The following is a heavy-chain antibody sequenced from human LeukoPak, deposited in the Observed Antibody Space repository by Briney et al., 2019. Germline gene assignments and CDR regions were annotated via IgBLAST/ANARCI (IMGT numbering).Heavy chain of an antibody. V-gene: IGHV3-30*02. CDR2: IRYDGSNK. J-gene: IGHJ6*02. CDR1: GLTFSIYG. Sequence: PGGSLRLSCAVPGLTFSIYGMHWVRQAPGEGRVWVAFIRYDGSNKYYPASVKGRFTIPRDNSKNTLYLQMNSLRAEDTAVYYCAKDFAPPLLWFGELLENYYGMDVWGQGTTVTVSS. D-gene: IGHD3-10*01. CDR3: AKDFAPPLLWFGELLENYYGMDV.